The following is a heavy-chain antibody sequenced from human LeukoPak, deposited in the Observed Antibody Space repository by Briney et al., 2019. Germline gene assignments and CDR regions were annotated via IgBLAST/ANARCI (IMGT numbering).Heavy chain of an antibody. D-gene: IGHD3-22*01. V-gene: IGHV4-39*07. Sequence: SETLSLTCTVSGGSISSSSYYWGWIRQPPGKGLEWIGSIYHSGSTYYNPSLKSRVTISVDTSKNQFSLKLSSVTAADTAVYYCAREGGAPPGEDYDSNAFDIWGQGTMVTVSS. CDR2: IYHSGST. CDR3: AREGGAPPGEDYDSNAFDI. J-gene: IGHJ3*02. CDR1: GGSISSSSYY.